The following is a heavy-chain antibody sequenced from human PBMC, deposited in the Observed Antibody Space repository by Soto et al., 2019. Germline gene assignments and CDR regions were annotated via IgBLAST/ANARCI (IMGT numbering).Heavy chain of an antibody. D-gene: IGHD6-13*01. CDR3: ARGQGAAAGHSNFDY. V-gene: IGHV4-30-2*01. CDR1: GGSISGHSYS. Sequence: SETLSLTCSVSGGSISGHSYSWSWIRQPPGKGLEWIGYIYDSGNTYYNPSLKSQFSISVDRSKNQFSLKLSSVTAADTAVYYCARGQGAAAGHSNFDYWGQGALVTVSS. CDR2: IYDSGNT. J-gene: IGHJ4*02.